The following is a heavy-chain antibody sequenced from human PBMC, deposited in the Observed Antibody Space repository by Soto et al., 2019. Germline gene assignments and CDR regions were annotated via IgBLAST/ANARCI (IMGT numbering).Heavy chain of an antibody. CDR1: GYTLTELS. V-gene: IGHV1-24*01. CDR2: FDPEDGET. D-gene: IGHD3-22*01. J-gene: IGHJ3*02. Sequence: GASVKVSCKVSGYTLTELSMHWVRQAPGKGLELMGGFDPEDGETIYAQKFQGRVTMTEDTSTDTAYMELSSLRSEDTAVYYCATLPQYYYDSSGYFGAFDIWGQGTMVTVSS. CDR3: ATLPQYYYDSSGYFGAFDI.